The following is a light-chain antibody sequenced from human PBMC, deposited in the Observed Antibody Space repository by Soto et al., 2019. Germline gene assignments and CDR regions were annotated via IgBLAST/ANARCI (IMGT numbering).Light chain of an antibody. CDR3: AAWDNRVNGFV. CDR2: RST. Sequence: QLVLTQPPSASGAPGQRVVISCSGSNSNVGINYVHWYQHLPGSAPKLLIQRSTQRPSGVPDRFSGTQSGTSASLAIGGLRSEDEADYYCAAWDNRVNGFVFGNGTKLTVL. J-gene: IGLJ1*01. V-gene: IGLV1-47*01. CDR1: NSNVGINY.